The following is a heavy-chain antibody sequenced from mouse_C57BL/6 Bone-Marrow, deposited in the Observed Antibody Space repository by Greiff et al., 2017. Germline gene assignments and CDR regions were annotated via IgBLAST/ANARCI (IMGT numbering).Heavy chain of an antibody. Sequence: VQLKESGAELVRPGASVKLSCTASGFNIKDDYMHWVNQRPEQGLEWIGWIDPENGDTEYASKFQGKATITADTSSNTAYLQLSSLTSEDTAVYYCTTRGSSFYYAMDYWGQGTSVTVSS. V-gene: IGHV14-4*01. CDR3: TTRGSSFYYAMDY. D-gene: IGHD1-1*01. CDR2: IDPENGDT. J-gene: IGHJ4*01. CDR1: GFNIKDDY.